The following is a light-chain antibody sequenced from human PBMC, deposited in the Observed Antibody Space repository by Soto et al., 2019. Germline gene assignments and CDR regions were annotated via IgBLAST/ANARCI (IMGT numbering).Light chain of an antibody. Sequence: EVVLRQPPVTLSLSPGERATLSCRASQSFRGLLAWYQQKPGQAPRLLIYDAYNRATGIPPRFSGSGSGTDFTLTISSLEPEDSAVYYCQQRHMWHITFGQGTRLEIK. J-gene: IGKJ5*01. CDR2: DAY. V-gene: IGKV3-11*01. CDR1: QSFRGL. CDR3: QQRHMWHIT.